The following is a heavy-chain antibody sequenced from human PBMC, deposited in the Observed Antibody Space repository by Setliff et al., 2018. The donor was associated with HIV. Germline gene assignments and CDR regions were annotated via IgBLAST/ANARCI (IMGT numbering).Heavy chain of an antibody. D-gene: IGHD4-17*01. CDR1: GFTFSSYW. J-gene: IGHJ4*02. CDR2: INGDGSST. V-gene: IGHV3-74*01. Sequence: GGSLRLSCAASGFTFSSYWMHWVRQAPGKGLVWVSRINGDGSSTTYADSVKGRFTISRDNAKNTLYLQMNSLRAEDTAVYYCARVPYSDSYFDYWGQGSWSPSPQ. CDR3: ARVPYSDSYFDY.